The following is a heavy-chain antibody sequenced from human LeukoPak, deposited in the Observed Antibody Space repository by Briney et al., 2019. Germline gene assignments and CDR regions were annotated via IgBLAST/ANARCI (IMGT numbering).Heavy chain of an antibody. Sequence: SETLSLTCAVYGGSFCGYYRSWIRPPPGKGLEWIGEINHSVSNNYNPSLKSRVTISVDTPKDQFSLKLSSVTAADTAVYYCARRIAVAGDFDYWGQGTLVTVSS. CDR1: GGSFCGYY. D-gene: IGHD6-19*01. CDR2: INHSVSN. CDR3: ARRIAVAGDFDY. J-gene: IGHJ4*02. V-gene: IGHV4-34*01.